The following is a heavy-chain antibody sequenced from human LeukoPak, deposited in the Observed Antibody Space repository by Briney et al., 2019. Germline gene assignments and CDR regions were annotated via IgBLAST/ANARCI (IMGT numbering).Heavy chain of an antibody. D-gene: IGHD6-13*01. J-gene: IGHJ6*03. CDR3: ARGSPPWQGSWYEGASAGPHYYYYMDV. Sequence: PSETLSLTCAVYGGSFSGYYWSWIRQPPGKGLEWIGEINHSGSTNYNPSLKSRVTISVDTSKNQFSLKLSSVTAADTAVYYCARGSPPWQGSWYEGASAGPHYYYYMDVWGKGTTVTVSS. CDR1: GGSFSGYY. CDR2: INHSGST. V-gene: IGHV4-34*01.